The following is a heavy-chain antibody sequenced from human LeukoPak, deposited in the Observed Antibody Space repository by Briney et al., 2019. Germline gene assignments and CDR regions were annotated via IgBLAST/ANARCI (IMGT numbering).Heavy chain of an antibody. J-gene: IGHJ4*02. CDR3: AKALVINAYYFDY. CDR2: IRYDGSNK. CDR1: GFTFSSCG. Sequence: GGSLRLSCAASGFTFSSCGMHWVRQAPGKGLGWVAFIRYDGSNKYYADSVKGRFTISRDNSKNTLCLQMNSLRAEDTAVYYCAKALVINAYYFDYWGQGTLVTVSS. D-gene: IGHD3-9*01. V-gene: IGHV3-30*02.